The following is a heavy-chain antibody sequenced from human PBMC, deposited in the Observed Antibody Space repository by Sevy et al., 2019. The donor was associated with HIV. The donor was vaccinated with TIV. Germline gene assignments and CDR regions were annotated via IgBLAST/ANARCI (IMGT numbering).Heavy chain of an antibody. Sequence: GGSLRLSCAVSGFTFSTYSMTWVRQAPGKGLEWVSSISSSSNYIYYPDSVKGRFTISRDNAKNSLYLQMNSLRAEDTAVYYCARVMAYCSGGSCYSTMGADVWGQGTTVTVSS. D-gene: IGHD2-15*01. CDR3: ARVMAYCSGGSCYSTMGADV. J-gene: IGHJ6*02. CDR1: GFTFSTYS. V-gene: IGHV3-21*01. CDR2: ISSSSNYI.